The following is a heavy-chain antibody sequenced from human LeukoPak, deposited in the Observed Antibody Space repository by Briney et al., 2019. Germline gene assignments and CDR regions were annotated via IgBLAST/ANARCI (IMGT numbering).Heavy chain of an antibody. CDR3: ATSIGVAVAFDF. CDR2: IGDSGERT. Sequence: GGSLRLSCAASGFPFSSYATSWVRQAPGKGLEWVSGIGDSGERTYYADAVKGRFTISRDNAKNSLYLQMNSLKAEDTAIYYCATSIGVAVAFDFWGQGTLVTVSS. V-gene: IGHV3-23*01. J-gene: IGHJ4*02. D-gene: IGHD6-19*01. CDR1: GFPFSSYA.